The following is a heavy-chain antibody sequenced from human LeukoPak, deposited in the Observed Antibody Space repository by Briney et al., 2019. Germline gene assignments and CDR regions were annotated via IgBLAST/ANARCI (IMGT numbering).Heavy chain of an antibody. CDR1: GFTFTSYA. Sequence: PGGSLRLSCVASGFTFTSYAMNWVRQAPGKGLEWVSYISSSGSAKYYADSVKGRFTISRDNAKNSLYLQMNSLRAEDTAVYYCALLADSSSWHPPGTWGQGTLVTVSS. D-gene: IGHD6-13*01. CDR2: ISSSGSAK. J-gene: IGHJ5*02. V-gene: IGHV3-48*04. CDR3: ALLADSSSWHPPGT.